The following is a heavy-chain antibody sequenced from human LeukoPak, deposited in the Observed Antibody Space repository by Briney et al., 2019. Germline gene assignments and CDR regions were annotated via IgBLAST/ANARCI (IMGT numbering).Heavy chain of an antibody. V-gene: IGHV4-34*01. CDR2: IYHSGRT. J-gene: IGHJ5*02. D-gene: IGHD6-13*01. Sequence: SETLSLTCAVYGGSFSGYYWSWIRQPPGKGLEWIGSIYHSGRTYYNPSLKSRVTISVDTSKNQFSLKLSSVTAADTAVYYCAREGDSSSVGWFDPWGQGTLVTVSS. CDR1: GGSFSGYY. CDR3: AREGDSSSVGWFDP.